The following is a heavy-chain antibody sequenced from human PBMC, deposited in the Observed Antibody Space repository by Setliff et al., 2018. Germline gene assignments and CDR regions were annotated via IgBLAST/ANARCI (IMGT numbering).Heavy chain of an antibody. CDR1: GGSISIYY. V-gene: IGHV4-59*08. CDR2: LYYSGST. CDR3: ATRVGTTVTSGGDAFDI. Sequence: SETLSLTCTVSGGSISIYYWSWIRQPPGKGLDVIGSLYYSGSTNYNPSLESRVTISVDTSKNQFSLKLSSVTAADTAVYYCATRVGTTVTSGGDAFDIWGQGTMVTVSS. D-gene: IGHD4-17*01. J-gene: IGHJ3*02.